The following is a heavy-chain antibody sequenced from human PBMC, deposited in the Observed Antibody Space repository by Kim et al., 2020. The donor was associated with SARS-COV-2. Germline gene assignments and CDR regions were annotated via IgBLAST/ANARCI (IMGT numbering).Heavy chain of an antibody. J-gene: IGHJ4*02. CDR2: IYPIGST. CDR1: GGPISGSSYY. Sequence: SETLSLTCTVSGGPISGSSYYWGWIRQPPGKGLEWIGNIYPIGSTYYNPSLKNRVIMSVDTAKNQFSLKMSSVTAADTAVYYCANEAVAGYYFDYWGQGTLVIFSS. D-gene: IGHD6-19*01. V-gene: IGHV4-39*01. CDR3: ANEAVAGYYFDY.